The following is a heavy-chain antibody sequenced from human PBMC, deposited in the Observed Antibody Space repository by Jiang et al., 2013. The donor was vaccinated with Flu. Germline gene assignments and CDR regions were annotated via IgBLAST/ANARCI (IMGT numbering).Heavy chain of an antibody. CDR3: ARDPGSYSANWFDP. V-gene: IGHV7-4-1*02. CDR2: ITQHWNP. D-gene: IGHD3-3*01. Sequence: TSYAMNWVRQAPGQGLEWMGWITQHWNPTYAQGFTGRFVFSLDTSVSTAYLQISSLKAEDTAVYYCARDPGSYSANWFDPWGQGTLVTVSS. J-gene: IGHJ5*02. CDR1: TSYA.